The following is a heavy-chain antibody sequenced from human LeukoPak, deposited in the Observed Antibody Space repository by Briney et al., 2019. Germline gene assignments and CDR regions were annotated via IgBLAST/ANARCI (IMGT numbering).Heavy chain of an antibody. D-gene: IGHD6-19*01. Sequence: PGRSLRLSCAASGFTFSSYGMHWVRQAPGKGLEWVAVISYDGSNKYYADSVKGRFTISRDNSKNTLYLQMNSLRAEDTAVYYCAKGAMRAVAGILDYWGQGTLVTVSS. V-gene: IGHV3-30*18. J-gene: IGHJ4*02. CDR2: ISYDGSNK. CDR1: GFTFSSYG. CDR3: AKGAMRAVAGILDY.